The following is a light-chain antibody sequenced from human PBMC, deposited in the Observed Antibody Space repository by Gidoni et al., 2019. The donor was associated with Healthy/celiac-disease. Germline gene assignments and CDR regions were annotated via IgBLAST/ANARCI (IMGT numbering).Light chain of an antibody. V-gene: IGKV1-39*01. J-gene: IGKJ1*01. CDR1: QSISSY. CDR2: AAY. Sequence: DIQMTQSPSSLSASVGDRVTITCRASQSISSYLNWYQQKPGKAPQLLIYAAYSLQSGVPSRFSGRGSGTDFTLTISSLQPEDFATYYCQQSYSTPRTFGQGTKVEIK. CDR3: QQSYSTPRT.